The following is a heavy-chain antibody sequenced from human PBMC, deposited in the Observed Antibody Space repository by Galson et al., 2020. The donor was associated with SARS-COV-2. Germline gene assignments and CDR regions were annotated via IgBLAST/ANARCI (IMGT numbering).Heavy chain of an antibody. CDR3: AREHSGSYFNGMDV. J-gene: IGHJ6*02. CDR1: GGSISSGDYF. D-gene: IGHD1-26*01. Sequence: ETSETLSLTCTVSGGSISSGDYFWSWIRQPPGKGLEWIGYIHYSGSTYYNPSLKSRVTISVDTSKNQFSLKLSSVTAADTAVYYCAREHSGSYFNGMDVWGQGTTVTVSS. CDR2: IHYSGST. V-gene: IGHV4-30-4*01.